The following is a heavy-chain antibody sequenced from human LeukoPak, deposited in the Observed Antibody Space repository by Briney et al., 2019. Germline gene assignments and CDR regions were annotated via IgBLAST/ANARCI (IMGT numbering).Heavy chain of an antibody. D-gene: IGHD3-10*01. CDR1: GGSISSYY. V-gene: IGHV4-59*01. Sequence: KPSETLSLTCTVSGGSISSYYWSWIRQPPGKGLEWIGYIYYSGSTNYNPSLKSRVTISVDTSKNQFSLKLSSVTAADTAIYYCARGGYYGSGNDFRFDPWSQGTLVTVSS. CDR3: ARGGYYGSGNDFRFDP. CDR2: IYYSGST. J-gene: IGHJ5*02.